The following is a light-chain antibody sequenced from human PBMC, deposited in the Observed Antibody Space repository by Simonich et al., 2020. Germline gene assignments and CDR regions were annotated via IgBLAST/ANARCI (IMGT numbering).Light chain of an antibody. V-gene: IGLV1-51*01. J-gene: IGLJ2*01. Sequence: QSVLTQPPSVSAAPGQKVTISCSGSSSNIGNNYVSWYQPLPGTAPKLLLLANNNRPSGFPDRFSGSKSGTSATLGITGLQTGDEADYYCGTWDSSLSAVVFGGGTKLTVL. CDR2: ANN. CDR3: GTWDSSLSAVV. CDR1: SSNIGNNY.